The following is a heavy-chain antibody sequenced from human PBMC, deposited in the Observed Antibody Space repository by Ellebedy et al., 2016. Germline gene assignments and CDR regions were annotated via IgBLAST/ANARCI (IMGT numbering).Heavy chain of an antibody. CDR3: ARGNYDSSGGFDY. V-gene: IGHV1-69*04. CDR2: IIPILSIT. D-gene: IGHD3-22*01. Sequence: ASVKVSCKASGGTFSSYAISWVRQAPGQGLEWMGRIIPILSITNYAQKFQGSVSITRDTSASTAYMELSSLRSEDTAVYYCARGNYDSSGGFDYWGQGTLVTVSS. CDR1: GGTFSSYA. J-gene: IGHJ4*02.